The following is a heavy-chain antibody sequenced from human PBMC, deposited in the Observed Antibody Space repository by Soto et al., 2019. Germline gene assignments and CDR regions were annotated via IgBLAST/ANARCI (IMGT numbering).Heavy chain of an antibody. CDR2: IYYSGST. CDR1: GGSISSYY. CDR3: ATSSGWYYFDY. Sequence: SETLSLTCTVSGGSISSYYWSWIRQPPGKGLEWIGYIYYSGSTNYNPSLKSRVTISVDTSKNQFSLKLSSVTAADTAVYYCATSSGWYYFDYWGQGTLVTAPQ. J-gene: IGHJ4*02. V-gene: IGHV4-59*08. D-gene: IGHD6-19*01.